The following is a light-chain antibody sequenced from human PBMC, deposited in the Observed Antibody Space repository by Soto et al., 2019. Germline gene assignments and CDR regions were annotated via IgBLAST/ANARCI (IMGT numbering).Light chain of an antibody. Sequence: EIVMTQSPATLSVSPGERATLSCGASQSVSSNLAWYQQKPGQAPRLLIYGASTRATGIPARFSGSGSGTEFTLTISSLQSEDFAVYYCQQYNNWPPGTFGQGTKVEI. J-gene: IGKJ1*01. V-gene: IGKV3-15*01. CDR2: GAS. CDR1: QSVSSN. CDR3: QQYNNWPPGT.